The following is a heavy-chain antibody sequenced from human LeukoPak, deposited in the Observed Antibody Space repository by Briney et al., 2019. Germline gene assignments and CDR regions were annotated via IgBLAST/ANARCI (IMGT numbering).Heavy chain of an antibody. CDR3: ASPSLSVSNGYDSPFVY. CDR1: GGTFSSFA. Sequence: GASVKVSCKASGGTFSSFAISWVRQAPGQGLEWMGGIIPIFGTANYAPNFQGRVMIIADESTSTAYMELSSLRSEDTAVYYWASPSLSVSNGYDSPFVYWGQGTLVTVSS. CDR2: IIPIFGTA. J-gene: IGHJ4*02. V-gene: IGHV1-69*13. D-gene: IGHD5-12*01.